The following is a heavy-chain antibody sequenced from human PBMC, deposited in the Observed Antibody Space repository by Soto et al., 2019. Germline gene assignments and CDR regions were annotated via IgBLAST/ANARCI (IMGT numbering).Heavy chain of an antibody. CDR1: GRSFSGYY. CDR3: ARGKREYSYGSRSGNWFDP. J-gene: IGHJ5*02. Sequence: SETLSFTCAVYGRSFSGYYWSWIRQSPGKGLEWIGEINHSGSTNYNPSLKSRVTISVDTSKNQFSLKLSSVTAADTAVYYCARGKREYSYGSRSGNWFDPWGHGTLVTVSS. V-gene: IGHV4-34*01. D-gene: IGHD5-18*01. CDR2: INHSGST.